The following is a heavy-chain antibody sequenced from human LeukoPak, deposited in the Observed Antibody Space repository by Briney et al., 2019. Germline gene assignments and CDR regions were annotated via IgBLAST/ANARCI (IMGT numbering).Heavy chain of an antibody. CDR2: IYYSGST. Sequence: SETLSLTCTVSGGSISSYYWSWIRQPPGKGLEWIGSIYYSGSTYYNPSLKSRVTISVDTSKNQFSLKLSSVTAADTAVYYCARARIAADLFDYWGQGTLVTVSS. CDR3: ARARIAADLFDY. V-gene: IGHV4-59*05. D-gene: IGHD6-25*01. CDR1: GGSISSYY. J-gene: IGHJ4*02.